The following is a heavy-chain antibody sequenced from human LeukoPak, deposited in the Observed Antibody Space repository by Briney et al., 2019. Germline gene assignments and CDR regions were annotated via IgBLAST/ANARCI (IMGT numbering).Heavy chain of an antibody. D-gene: IGHD3-9*01. CDR3: VKGARGYFDWPYDY. Sequence: GGSLRLSCSASGFTFSSYAMHWVRQAPGKGLEYVSAISSNGGSTYYADSVKGRFTISRDNSKNTLYLQMSSLRAEDTAVYYCVKGARGYFDWPYDYWGQGTLVTVSP. J-gene: IGHJ4*02. CDR1: GFTFSSYA. V-gene: IGHV3-64D*06. CDR2: ISSNGGST.